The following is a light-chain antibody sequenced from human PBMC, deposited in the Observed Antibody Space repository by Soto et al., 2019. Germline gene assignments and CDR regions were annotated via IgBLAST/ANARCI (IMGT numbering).Light chain of an antibody. J-gene: IGKJ5*01. CDR2: GAS. CDR1: QSVRDN. CDR3: QQYNNWPPT. V-gene: IGKV3-15*01. Sequence: IVMTQSPDTLSGSPGERVTLSCRASQSVRDNLACYQQNPGQAPRLLIFGASTRATGIPASFSGSGSGTEFTLTISSLQSEDFAFYFCQQYNNWPPTFGQGTRLDIK.